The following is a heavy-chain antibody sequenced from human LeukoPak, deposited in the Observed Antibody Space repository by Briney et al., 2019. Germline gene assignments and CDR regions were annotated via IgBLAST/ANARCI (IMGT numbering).Heavy chain of an antibody. CDR1: GFTFSSYG. CDR3: ARADERWLQFWDY. V-gene: IGHV3-23*01. J-gene: IGHJ4*02. CDR2: ISGSGGST. D-gene: IGHD5-24*01. Sequence: GGSLRLSCAASGFTFSSYGMSWVRQAPGKGLEWVSAISGSGGSTYYADSVKGRFTISRDNAKNSLYLQMNSLRAEDTAVYYCARADERWLQFWDYWGQGTLVTVSS.